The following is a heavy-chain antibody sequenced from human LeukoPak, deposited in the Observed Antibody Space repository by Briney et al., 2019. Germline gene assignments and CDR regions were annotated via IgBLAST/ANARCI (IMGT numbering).Heavy chain of an antibody. CDR3: ARGSYGYD. Sequence: ASVKVSCKASGYTFTDYYLHWVRQAPGQGLEWVGWINPNPNSGGTSYAQKFQGRVTMTRDTSINTAYMKLSGLRSDDTAVYFCARGSYGYDWGQGTLVTVSS. J-gene: IGHJ4*02. CDR2: INPNPNSGGT. CDR1: GYTFTDYY. V-gene: IGHV1-2*02. D-gene: IGHD1-26*01.